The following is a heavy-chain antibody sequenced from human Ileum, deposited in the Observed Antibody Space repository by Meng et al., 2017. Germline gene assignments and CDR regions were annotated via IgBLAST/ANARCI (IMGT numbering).Heavy chain of an antibody. CDR1: GGSITSGDYY. Sequence: GQGLLPPSQNLSLTCTASGGSITSGDYYWTWIRQPAGKGLEWIWRIYTSGSTNYNPSLKSRVTISVDASKNQFSLKLSSVTAADTAVYYCARGITEPGNPWFDPWGQGTLVTVSS. CDR2: IYTSGST. CDR3: ARGITEPGNPWFDP. V-gene: IGHV4-61*02. D-gene: IGHD4-23*01. J-gene: IGHJ5*02.